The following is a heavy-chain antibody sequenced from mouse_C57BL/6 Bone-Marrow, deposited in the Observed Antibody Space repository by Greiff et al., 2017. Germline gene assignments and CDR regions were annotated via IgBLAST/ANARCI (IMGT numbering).Heavy chain of an antibody. J-gene: IGHJ3*01. CDR1: GFTFSSYG. Sequence: DVKLVESGGDLVKPGGSLKLSCAASGFTFSSYGMSWVRQTPDKRLEWVATISSGGSYTYYPDSVKGRFTISRDNAKNTLYLQMSSLKSEDTAMYYCARPLGAWFACWGQGTLVTVSA. CDR3: ARPLGAWFAC. CDR2: ISSGGSYT. V-gene: IGHV5-6*02.